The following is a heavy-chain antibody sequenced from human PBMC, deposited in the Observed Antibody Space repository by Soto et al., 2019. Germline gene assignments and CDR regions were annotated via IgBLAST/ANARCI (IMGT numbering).Heavy chain of an antibody. J-gene: IGHJ4*02. CDR1: GHSFSSYW. CDR2: IDPSDSRT. V-gene: IGHV5-10-1*01. CDR3: ARQIYDSDTGPNFQYYFDS. Sequence: GECLTISCTSSGHSFSSYWITWVRQKPGKGLEWMGRIDPSDSRTYYSPSFRGHVTISATKSITTVFLQWSSLRASDTAMYYCARQIYDSDTGPNFQYYFDSWGQGTPVTVSS. D-gene: IGHD3-22*01.